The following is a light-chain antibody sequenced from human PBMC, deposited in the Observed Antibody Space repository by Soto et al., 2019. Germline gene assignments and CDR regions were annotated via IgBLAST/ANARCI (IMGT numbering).Light chain of an antibody. CDR2: DAS. CDR3: QQYGSSLLT. CDR1: QNINNY. V-gene: IGKV1-33*01. Sequence: DIQMTQSASSLSASVGDRVTITCQASQNINNYLNWYQQKPGRAPKLLIYDASSLESGVPSRFSGSGSGTDFTLTISRLEPEDFAVYYCQQYGSSLLTFGGGTKVDIK. J-gene: IGKJ4*01.